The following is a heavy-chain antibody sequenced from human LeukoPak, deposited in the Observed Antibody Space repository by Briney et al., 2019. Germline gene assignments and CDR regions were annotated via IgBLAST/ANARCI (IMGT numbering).Heavy chain of an antibody. J-gene: IGHJ4*02. D-gene: IGHD6-19*01. CDR3: AKDQWQAGGFDY. CDR1: GFTFDEYG. Sequence: GGSLRLSCAASGFTFDEYGMYWVRQAPGKGLEWVSLISGDGGSTFYADSVKGRFTISRDNSKNSLYLQMYRLRTEDTALYYCAKDQWQAGGFDYWGQGTLVTVSS. V-gene: IGHV3-43*02. CDR2: ISGDGGST.